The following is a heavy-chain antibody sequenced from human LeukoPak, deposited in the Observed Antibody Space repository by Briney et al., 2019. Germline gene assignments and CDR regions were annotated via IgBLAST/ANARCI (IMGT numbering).Heavy chain of an antibody. CDR2: IKQGGSEK. CDR1: GFTFTSYW. Sequence: QPGGSLRLSCTASGFTFTSYWMNWVRQAPGKGLEWVANIKQGGSEKYYVDSVKGRFTISRDNAKNSLYLQMNNLRAEDTALYYCAPPRGGHWGQGTLVTVPS. CDR3: APPRGGH. V-gene: IGHV3-7*03. D-gene: IGHD3-16*01. J-gene: IGHJ4*02.